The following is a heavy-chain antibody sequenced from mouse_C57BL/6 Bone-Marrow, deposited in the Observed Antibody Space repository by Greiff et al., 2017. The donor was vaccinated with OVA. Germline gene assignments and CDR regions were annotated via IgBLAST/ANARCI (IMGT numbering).Heavy chain of an antibody. CDR2: INYDGSST. J-gene: IGHJ1*03. Sequence: EVMLVESEGGLVQPGSSMKLSCTASGFTFSDYYMAWVRQVPEKGLEWVANINYDGSSTYYLDSLKSRFIISRDNAKNILYLQMSSLKSEDTATYYCARDYYGSPNWYFDVWGTGTTVTVSS. CDR3: ARDYYGSPNWYFDV. V-gene: IGHV5-16*01. D-gene: IGHD1-1*01. CDR1: GFTFSDYY.